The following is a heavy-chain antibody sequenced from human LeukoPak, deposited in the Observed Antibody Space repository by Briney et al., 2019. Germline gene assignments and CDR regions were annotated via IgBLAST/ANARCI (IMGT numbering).Heavy chain of an antibody. CDR2: VTWNSGSI. J-gene: IGHJ4*02. CDR1: GFKFDDYA. CDR3: AKGAFGGAVHY. D-gene: IGHD3-16*01. V-gene: IGHV3-9*01. Sequence: PGGSLRLSCAASGFKFDDYAMHWVRQAPGKGLEWVSGVTWNSGSIGYADFVKGRFTISRDNANNFLYLQMNSLRDEDTALYYCAKGAFGGAVHYWGQGSLVTVSS.